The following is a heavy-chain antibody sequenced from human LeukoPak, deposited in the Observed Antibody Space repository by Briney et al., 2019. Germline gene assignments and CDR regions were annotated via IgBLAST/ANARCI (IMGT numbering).Heavy chain of an antibody. CDR3: ARSRPGCSSTSCYMGVFYY. CDR2: ISAYNGNT. Sequence: ASVKVSCKASGYTFTSYGISWVRQSPGQGLEWMGWISAYNGNTNYAQKLQGRVTMTTDTSTSTAYMELRSLRSDDTAVYYCARSRPGCSSTSCYMGVFYYLGQGTLVTVSS. V-gene: IGHV1-18*01. CDR1: GYTFTSYG. D-gene: IGHD2-2*02. J-gene: IGHJ4*02.